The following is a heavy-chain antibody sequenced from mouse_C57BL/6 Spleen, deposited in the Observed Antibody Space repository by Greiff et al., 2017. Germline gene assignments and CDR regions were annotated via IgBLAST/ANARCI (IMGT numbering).Heavy chain of an antibody. CDR3: ARLGLLQSYAMDY. V-gene: IGHV1-53*01. D-gene: IGHD1-1*01. CDR1: GYTFTSYW. CDR2: INPSNGGT. Sequence: QVQLQQPGTELVKPGASVKLSCKASGYTFTSYWMHWVKQRPGQGLEWIGNINPSNGGTNYNEKFKSKDTLTVDKSSSTAYMQLSSLTSEDSAVYYCARLGLLQSYAMDYWGQGTSVTVSS. J-gene: IGHJ4*01.